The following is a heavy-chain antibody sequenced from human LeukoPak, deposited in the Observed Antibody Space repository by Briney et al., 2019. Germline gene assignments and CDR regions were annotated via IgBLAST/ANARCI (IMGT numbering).Heavy chain of an antibody. V-gene: IGHV3-11*04. J-gene: IGHJ4*02. CDR3: VTYAY. Sequence: PGGSLRLSCAASGFTFSDNYLSWIRQAPGKGLERISYISPSGSTICYADSVKGRFTISRDNAKNSLYLQMNSLRAEDTALYHCVTYAYWGQGTLVTVSS. D-gene: IGHD1-20*01. CDR1: GFTFSDNY. CDR2: ISPSGSTI.